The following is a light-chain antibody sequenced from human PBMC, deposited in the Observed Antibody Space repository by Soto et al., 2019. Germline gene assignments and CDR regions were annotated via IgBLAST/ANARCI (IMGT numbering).Light chain of an antibody. V-gene: IGLV1-40*01. J-gene: IGLJ1*01. CDR3: QSYDSSLNRV. CDR1: SSNIGARYD. CDR2: GDN. Sequence: QSVLTQPPSVSGAPGQRITISCTGSSSNIGARYDVHWYRQLPGTAPKLLLYGDNNRPSGVPDRFSASKSGASASLAITGLQADDVADYYCQSYDSSLNRVFGTGTKLTVL.